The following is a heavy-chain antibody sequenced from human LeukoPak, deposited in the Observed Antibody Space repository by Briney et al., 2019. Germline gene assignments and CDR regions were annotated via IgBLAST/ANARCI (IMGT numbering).Heavy chain of an antibody. CDR1: GFTFNNYG. CDR3: AKKYNTGLDP. V-gene: IGHV3-23*01. D-gene: IGHD1-14*01. Sequence: GGSLRLSCAASGFTFNNYGMHWVRQAPGKGLEWVSDISGSGASTYYADSVKGRFTISRDNSKSTLYLQMNSLRAEDTAVYYCAKKYNTGLDPWGQGTLVTVSS. CDR2: ISGSGAST. J-gene: IGHJ5*02.